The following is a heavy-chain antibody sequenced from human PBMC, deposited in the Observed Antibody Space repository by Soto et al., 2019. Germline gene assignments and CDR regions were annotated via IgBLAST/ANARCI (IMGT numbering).Heavy chain of an antibody. CDR3: ARDLALFIAAAGPQGDY. V-gene: IGHV1-18*01. CDR2: ISAYNGNT. Sequence: QVQLVQSGAEVKKPGASVKVSCKASGYTFTSYGISWVRQAPGQGLEWLGWISAYNGNTNYAQKLQGRVTMTTDTSTSTAYMELRSLRSDDTAVYYCARDLALFIAAAGPQGDYWGQGTLVTVSS. J-gene: IGHJ4*02. D-gene: IGHD6-13*01. CDR1: GYTFTSYG.